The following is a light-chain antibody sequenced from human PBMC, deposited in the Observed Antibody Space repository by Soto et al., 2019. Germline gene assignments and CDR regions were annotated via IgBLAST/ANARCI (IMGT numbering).Light chain of an antibody. CDR1: SGSIASNY. Sequence: NFMLTQPHSVSESPGKTATISCTGSSGSIASNYVQWYQQRPGSAPTTVIYEDYQRPSGVPDRFSGSIDSSSNSASLTISGLQTEDEADYYCQSYDNNNVVFGGGTKLTVL. CDR3: QSYDNNNVV. V-gene: IGLV6-57*02. J-gene: IGLJ2*01. CDR2: EDY.